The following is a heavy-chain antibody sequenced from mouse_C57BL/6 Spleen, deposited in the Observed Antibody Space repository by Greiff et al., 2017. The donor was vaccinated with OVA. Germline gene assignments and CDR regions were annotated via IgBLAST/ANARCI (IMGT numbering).Heavy chain of an antibody. CDR3: ASWDGYFDV. Sequence: VQGVESGPELVKPGASVKISCKASGYAFSSSWMNWVKQRPGKGLEWIGRIYPGDGDTNYNGKFKGKATLTADKSSSTAYMQLSSLTSEDSAVYFCASWDGYFDVWGTGTTVTVSS. D-gene: IGHD4-1*01. J-gene: IGHJ1*03. CDR1: GYAFSSSW. V-gene: IGHV1-82*01. CDR2: IYPGDGDT.